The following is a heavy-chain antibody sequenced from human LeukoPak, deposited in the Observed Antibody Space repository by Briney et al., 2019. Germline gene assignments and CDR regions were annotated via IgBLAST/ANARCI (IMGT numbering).Heavy chain of an antibody. D-gene: IGHD3-10*01. Sequence: GGSLRLSCAASGFTFSKYAMIWVRQAPGKGLELVSGISGSGGGPYYADSVKGRFTISRDNSKNTLYLQMNSLRADDTAVYYCARDRDGTGNYPLDYWGQGTLVIVSS. J-gene: IGHJ4*02. CDR3: ARDRDGTGNYPLDY. V-gene: IGHV3-23*01. CDR1: GFTFSKYA. CDR2: ISGSGGGP.